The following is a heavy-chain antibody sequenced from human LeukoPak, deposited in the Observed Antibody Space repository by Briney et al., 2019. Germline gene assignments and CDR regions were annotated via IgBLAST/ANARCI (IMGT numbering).Heavy chain of an antibody. CDR2: IYYSGST. CDR1: GGSISSYY. J-gene: IGHJ3*02. D-gene: IGHD4-23*01. CDR3: ARELGGNSEFDAFDI. V-gene: IGHV4-59*01. Sequence: PSETLSLTCTVSGGSISSYYWSWIRQPPGKGLEWIGYIYYSGSTNYNPSLKSRVTISVDTSKNQFSLKLSSVTAADTAVYYCARELGGNSEFDAFDIWGQGTMVTVSS.